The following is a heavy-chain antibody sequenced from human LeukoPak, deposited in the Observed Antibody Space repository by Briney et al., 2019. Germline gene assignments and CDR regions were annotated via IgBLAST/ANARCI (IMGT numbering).Heavy chain of an antibody. CDR3: ARGGGDYDPYYFDY. CDR2: IYTSWST. Sequence: SETLSLTCTVSGGSISSYYWSWIRQPAGKGLELIGRIYTSWSTNYNPSLKSQGTISVDTSKNQFSLELSSLTAAGTAVYYCARGGGDYDPYYFDYWGQGNLVTVSS. V-gene: IGHV4-4*07. CDR1: GGSISSYY. J-gene: IGHJ4*02. D-gene: IGHD4-17*01.